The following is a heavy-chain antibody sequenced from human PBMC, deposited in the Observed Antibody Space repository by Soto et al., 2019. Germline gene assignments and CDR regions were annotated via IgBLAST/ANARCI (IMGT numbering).Heavy chain of an antibody. CDR2: ISSSGATI. Sequence: EVQLVESGGGLVQPGGSLRLSCAASGFTFSSYEMNWVRQAPGKGLEWLSYISSSGATIYYAASVKGRFTISRDDAKNSLYLQMHSLRAEDTALYYCARGPTSGYYYFDYWGQGTLVTVSS. V-gene: IGHV3-48*03. CDR3: ARGPTSGYYYFDY. D-gene: IGHD3-22*01. CDR1: GFTFSSYE. J-gene: IGHJ4*02.